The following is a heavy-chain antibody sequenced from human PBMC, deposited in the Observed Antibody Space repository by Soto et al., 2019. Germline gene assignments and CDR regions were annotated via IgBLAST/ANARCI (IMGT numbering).Heavy chain of an antibody. D-gene: IGHD3-3*01. CDR3: AREGSITIFGANLGHYYGMDV. CDR1: GYTFTSYG. V-gene: IGHV1-18*01. Sequence: ASVKVSCKASGYTFTSYGISWVRQAPGQGLEWMGWISAYNGNTNYAQKLQGRVTMTTDTSTSTAYMELRSLRSDDTAVYYCAREGSITIFGANLGHYYGMDVWGQGTTVTVSS. J-gene: IGHJ6*02. CDR2: ISAYNGNT.